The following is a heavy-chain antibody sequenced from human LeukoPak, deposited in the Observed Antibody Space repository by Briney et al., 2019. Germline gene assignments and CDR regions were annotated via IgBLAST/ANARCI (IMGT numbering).Heavy chain of an antibody. CDR3: ARYSSSWYSPFDY. J-gene: IGHJ4*02. CDR2: IYSGGST. D-gene: IGHD6-13*01. Sequence: PGGFLRLSCAASGFTVSSNYMSWVRQAPGKGLEWVSVIYSGGSTYYADSVKGRFTISRDNSKNTLYLQMNSLRAEDTAVYYCARYSSSWYSPFDYWGQGTLVTVSS. CDR1: GFTVSSNY. V-gene: IGHV3-53*01.